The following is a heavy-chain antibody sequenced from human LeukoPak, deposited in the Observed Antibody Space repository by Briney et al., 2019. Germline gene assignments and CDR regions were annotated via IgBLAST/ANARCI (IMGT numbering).Heavy chain of an antibody. Sequence: EASVKVSCKASGYTFTSYDINWVRQATGQGLEWMGWIIPIFGTANYAQKFQGRVTITADESTSTAYMELSSLRSEDTAVYYCYYCSGGSYKRTYWGQGTLVTVSS. J-gene: IGHJ4*02. CDR1: GYTFTSYD. D-gene: IGHD2-15*01. CDR2: IIPIFGTA. CDR3: YYCSGGSYKRTY. V-gene: IGHV1-69*13.